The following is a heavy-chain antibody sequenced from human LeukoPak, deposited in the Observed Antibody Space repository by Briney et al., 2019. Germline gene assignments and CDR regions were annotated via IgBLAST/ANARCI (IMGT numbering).Heavy chain of an antibody. V-gene: IGHV3-30*02. CDR2: IRYDGSDK. J-gene: IGHJ6*03. Sequence: GESLKLSCAASGFTFSNYGMHWVRQAPGKGLEWVAFIRYDGSDKYYADSVKGRFTISRDNSKNTLYLQMNSPRAEDTAVFRCAKDKAAADTIYFDVWGKGPTVTVSS. CDR3: AKDKAAADTIYFDV. CDR1: GFTFSNYG. D-gene: IGHD6-13*01.